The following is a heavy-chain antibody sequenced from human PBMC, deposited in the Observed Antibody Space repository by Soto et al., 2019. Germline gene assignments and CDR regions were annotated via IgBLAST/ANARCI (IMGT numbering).Heavy chain of an antibody. CDR3: ARDNRDSSGYYLDY. D-gene: IGHD3-22*01. CDR2: IWYDGNNK. CDR1: GFTFSSYG. Sequence: GGSLRLSCAASGFTFSSYGMHWVRQAPGKGLEWVAVIWYDGNNKYYADSVKGRFTISRDNSKNTLYLQMNRLRAEDTVVYYCARDNRDSSGYYLDYWGQGTLVTVSS. V-gene: IGHV3-33*01. J-gene: IGHJ4*02.